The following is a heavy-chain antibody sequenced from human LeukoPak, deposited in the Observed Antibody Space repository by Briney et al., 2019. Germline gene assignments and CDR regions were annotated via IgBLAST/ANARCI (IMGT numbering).Heavy chain of an antibody. D-gene: IGHD6-19*01. CDR2: IYYSGST. CDR3: ARVSRSGWYYFDY. V-gene: IGHV4-59*01. J-gene: IGHJ4*02. Sequence: SETLSLTCTVSGGSISSYYWSWIRQPPGKGLEWIGDIYYSGSTNYNPSLKSRVTVSVDTSQNQFSLKVSSVTAADTAVYYCARVSRSGWYYFDYWGQGTLVTVSS. CDR1: GGSISSYY.